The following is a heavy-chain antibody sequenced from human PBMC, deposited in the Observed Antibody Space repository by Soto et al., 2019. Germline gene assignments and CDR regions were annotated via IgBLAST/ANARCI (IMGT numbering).Heavy chain of an antibody. D-gene: IGHD1-1*01. CDR2: ISAHNGNT. V-gene: IGHV1-18*01. CDR1: GYGFTTYG. J-gene: IGHJ4*02. CDR3: ARGRYGDY. Sequence: QVHLVQSGAEVKKPGASVKVSCKGSGYGFTTYGITWVRQAPGQGLEWMAWISAHNGNTNYAQKLQGRDTVNRDTATSTAYMERRSLRSDDPAVYYCARGRYGDYWGQGALVTVSS.